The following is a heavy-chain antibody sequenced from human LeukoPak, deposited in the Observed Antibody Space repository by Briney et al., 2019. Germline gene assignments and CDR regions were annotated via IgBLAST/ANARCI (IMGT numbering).Heavy chain of an antibody. D-gene: IGHD3-22*01. V-gene: IGHV4-59*08. CDR1: GGSISSYY. J-gene: IGHJ6*02. Sequence: PSETLSLTCTVSGGSISSYYWSWIRQPPGKGLEWIGYIYYSGSTNYNPSLKSRVTISVDTSKNQFSLKLSSVTAADTAVYYCARHPYGSTYYYGMDVWGQGTTVTVPS. CDR3: ARHPYGSTYYYGMDV. CDR2: IYYSGST.